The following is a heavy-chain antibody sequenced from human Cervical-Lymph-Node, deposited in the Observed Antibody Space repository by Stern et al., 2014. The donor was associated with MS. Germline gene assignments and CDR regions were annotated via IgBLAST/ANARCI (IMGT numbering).Heavy chain of an antibody. CDR3: ARAVHGDYDGPGFYYYGMDV. CDR1: GFTFDEYG. J-gene: IGHJ6*02. Sequence: EVQLVDSGGGVVRPGGSLRLSWATSGFTFDEYGMNWVRQAPGKGLEWVAGINWNVASTAYADYVKCRFTVSRDSAKKSLYLEMNSLTAEDTALYHCARAVHGDYDGPGFYYYGMDVWGQGTTVTVSS. V-gene: IGHV3-20*01. CDR2: INWNVAST. D-gene: IGHD4-17*01.